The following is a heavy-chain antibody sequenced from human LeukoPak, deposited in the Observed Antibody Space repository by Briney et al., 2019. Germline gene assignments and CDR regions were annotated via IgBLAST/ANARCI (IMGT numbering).Heavy chain of an antibody. CDR3: ARFKGSAPPYYFDY. CDR1: GGSISNFH. V-gene: IGHV4-59*08. CDR2: IYYSGSF. J-gene: IGHJ4*02. Sequence: NPSQTLSLTCTVSGGSISNFHWGWIRQPPVKGLEWIGYIYYSGSFNYNPSLKSRVTISVDTSKNQFSLKLSSVTAADTAVYYCARFKGSAPPYYFDYWGQGTVVTVSS.